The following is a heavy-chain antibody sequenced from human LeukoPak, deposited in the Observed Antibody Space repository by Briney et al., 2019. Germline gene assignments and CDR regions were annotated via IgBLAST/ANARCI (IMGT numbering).Heavy chain of an antibody. D-gene: IGHD3-10*01. CDR3: ARHRITFIRGREGWFDP. J-gene: IGHJ5*02. Sequence: SETLSLTCTVSGGSISRYYWSWIRQPPGKGLEWIGYKDYSGSTNYNRSLKSRVTISVDTSKNQFSLKLSSVTAADTAVYFCARHRITFIRGREGWFDPWGQGTLVTVSS. CDR2: KDYSGST. CDR1: GGSISRYY. V-gene: IGHV4-59*08.